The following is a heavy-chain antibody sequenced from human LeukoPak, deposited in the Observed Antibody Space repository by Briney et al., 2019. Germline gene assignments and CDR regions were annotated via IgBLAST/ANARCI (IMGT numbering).Heavy chain of an antibody. Sequence: SETLSLTCTVSGGSISSGSYYWSWIRQPAGKGLEWIGRIYTSGSTNYNPSLKSRVTISVDTSKNQFSLKLSSVTAADTAVYYCAREGCSSTSCYYYFDYWGQGTLVTVSS. CDR1: GGSISSGSYY. D-gene: IGHD2-2*01. CDR2: IYTSGST. V-gene: IGHV4-61*02. CDR3: AREGCSSTSCYYYFDY. J-gene: IGHJ4*02.